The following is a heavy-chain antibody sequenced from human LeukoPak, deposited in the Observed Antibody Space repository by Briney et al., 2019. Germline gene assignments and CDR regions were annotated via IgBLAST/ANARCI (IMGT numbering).Heavy chain of an antibody. D-gene: IGHD3-9*01. Sequence: SVKVSCKASGGTFSSYAISWVRQAPGQGLEWMGGIIPIFGTANYAQKFQGRVTITTDESTSTAYMELSSLRSEDTAVYYCARAHTKAILTGYYWSAPGYWGQGTLVTVSS. J-gene: IGHJ4*02. CDR2: IIPIFGTA. CDR3: ARAHTKAILTGYYWSAPGY. V-gene: IGHV1-69*05. CDR1: GGTFSSYA.